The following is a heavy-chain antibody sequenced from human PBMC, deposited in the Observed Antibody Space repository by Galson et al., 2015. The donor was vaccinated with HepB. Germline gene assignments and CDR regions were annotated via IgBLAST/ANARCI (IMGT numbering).Heavy chain of an antibody. Sequence: SLRLSCATSGFTFDDYAMHWVRQAPGKGLEWVSGISWNSGSIGYADSVKGRFTISRDNAKNSLYLQMNSLRAEDTALYYCAKDMGRGYGYWGYCSGGSCEYDYDPFDIWGQGTMVTVSS. CDR3: AKDMGRGYGYWGYCSGGSCEYDYDPFDI. D-gene: IGHD2-15*01. CDR1: GFTFDDYA. CDR2: ISWNSGSI. J-gene: IGHJ3*02. V-gene: IGHV3-9*01.